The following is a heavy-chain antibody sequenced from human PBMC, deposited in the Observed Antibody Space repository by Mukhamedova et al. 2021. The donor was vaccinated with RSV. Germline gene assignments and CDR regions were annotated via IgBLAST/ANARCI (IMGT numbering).Heavy chain of an antibody. D-gene: IGHD4-23*01. V-gene: IGHV1-69*02. J-gene: IGHJ3*02. Sequence: GRVTITADKSTSTAYMELSSLRSEDTAVYYCARWHGGNSKVGGFDIWGQGTMVTVSS. CDR3: ARWHGGNSKVGGFDI.